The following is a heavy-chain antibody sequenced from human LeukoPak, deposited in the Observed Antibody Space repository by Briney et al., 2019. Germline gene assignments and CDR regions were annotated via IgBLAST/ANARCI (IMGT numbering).Heavy chain of an antibody. Sequence: GRSLRLSCAASGFTFGAYAMHWVRQSPGKGLEWVALTSYDGNNEWYADSVKGRSTVSRDNSKNTLYLQMNSLRVEDTAVYYCARGHPHGWELYLDYWGQGTLVTVSS. CDR3: ARGHPHGWELYLDY. J-gene: IGHJ4*02. CDR2: TSYDGNNE. V-gene: IGHV3-30*04. D-gene: IGHD1-26*01. CDR1: GFTFGAYA.